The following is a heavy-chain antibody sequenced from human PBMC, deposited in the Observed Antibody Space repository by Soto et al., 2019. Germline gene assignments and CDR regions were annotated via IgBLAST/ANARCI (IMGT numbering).Heavy chain of an antibody. J-gene: IGHJ4*02. V-gene: IGHV4-34*01. D-gene: IGHD3-22*01. CDR3: AINSGYYHYFDY. CDR1: GGSFSGYY. Sequence: SETLSLTCAVYGGSFSGYYWSLIRQPPGKGLEWIGEINHSGSTNYNPSLKSRVTISVDTSKNQFSLKLSSVTAADTAVYYCAINSGYYHYFDYWGQGTLVTVSS. CDR2: INHSGST.